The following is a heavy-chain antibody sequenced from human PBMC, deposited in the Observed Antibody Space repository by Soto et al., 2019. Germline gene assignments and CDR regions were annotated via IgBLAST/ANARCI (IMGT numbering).Heavy chain of an antibody. CDR3: ATMKRARLDS. CDR1: GIMSSGYG. Sequence: QEQVVQSGPAMKEPGSSVKVSCRASGIMSSGYGFSWVRQAPGQGLEWVGMINAIRDSTHYAQNLQGRVSLSVDKSRDTAYLEVTSLRLEDTAIYFCATMKRARLDSWGRGTVGTVSS. D-gene: IGHD6-25*01. V-gene: IGHV1-69*09. CDR2: INAIRDST. J-gene: IGHJ4*02.